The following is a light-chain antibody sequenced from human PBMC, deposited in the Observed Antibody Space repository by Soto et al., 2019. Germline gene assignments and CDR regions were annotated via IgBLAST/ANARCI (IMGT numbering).Light chain of an antibody. CDR1: SSDFGIYNS. CDR2: DVS. J-gene: IGLJ1*01. Sequence: QAGLTQPASVSGSPGQSITRLCTGTSSDFGIYNSVPCYNQHPGKAPKLMINDVSNRPSGVSSRFSGSRSGNTASLTISGLQAEDEADSYCSSFTSSSSYVFGPGNKVTVL. CDR3: SSFTSSSSYV. V-gene: IGLV2-14*01.